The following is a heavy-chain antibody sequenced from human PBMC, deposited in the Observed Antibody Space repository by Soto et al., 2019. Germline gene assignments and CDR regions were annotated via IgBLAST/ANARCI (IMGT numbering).Heavy chain of an antibody. Sequence: SQTLSLTCAVSGDSVSSNSAAWNWIRQSPSRGLEWLGRTYYRSKWYSDYAGSVKGRITINADTSKNQFSLHLNSVTPQDTAVYYCARGPSPLADXGRGTVVTVSS. CDR3: ARGPSPLAD. CDR1: GDSVSSNSAA. J-gene: IGHJ4*02. CDR2: TYYRSKWYS. V-gene: IGHV6-1*01. D-gene: IGHD6-6*01.